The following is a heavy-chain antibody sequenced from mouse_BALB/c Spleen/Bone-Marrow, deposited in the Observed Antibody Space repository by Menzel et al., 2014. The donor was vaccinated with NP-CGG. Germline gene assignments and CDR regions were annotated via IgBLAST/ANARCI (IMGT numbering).Heavy chain of an antibody. Sequence: EVKLVESGGGLVKPGGSLKLSCAASRFTFSNYAMSWVRQTPEKRLEWVATISSGGSYTYYPDSVKGRFTISRDNAQNTLYLQMSSLRSEDTAMYFSARQENWALDYWGQGTTLTVSS. CDR3: ARQENWALDY. V-gene: IGHV5-9-3*01. J-gene: IGHJ2*01. CDR2: ISSGGSYT. CDR1: RFTFSNYA. D-gene: IGHD4-1*01.